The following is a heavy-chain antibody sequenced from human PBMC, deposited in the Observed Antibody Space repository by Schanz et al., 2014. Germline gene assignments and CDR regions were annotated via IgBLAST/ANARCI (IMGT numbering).Heavy chain of an antibody. Sequence: EVQLVESGGGLVKPGGSLRLSCATSGFTLNNAWMNWVRQAPGKGLQWVARIKSKTDGGTRDYAAPVKGRFTISTDDSKNTVLRQKNTRQSEDATVYYCTADLWFGAVWGVWWGQGTLVTVSS. CDR1: GFTLNNAW. CDR2: IKSKTDGGTR. D-gene: IGHD3-10*01. V-gene: IGHV3-15*01. J-gene: IGHJ4*02. CDR3: TADLWFGAVWGVW.